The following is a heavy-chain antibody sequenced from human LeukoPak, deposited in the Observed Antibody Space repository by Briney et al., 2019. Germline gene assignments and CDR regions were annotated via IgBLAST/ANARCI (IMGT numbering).Heavy chain of an antibody. Sequence: NPSETLSLTCAVYGGSFSGYYWSWIRQPPGKGLEWIGEINHSGSTNYNPSLKSRVTISVDTSKNQFSLKLSSVTAADTAVYYCARHVTRRSRRITMVRGVGNWFDPWGQGTLVTVSS. J-gene: IGHJ5*02. CDR2: INHSGST. CDR1: GGSFSGYY. CDR3: ARHVTRRSRRITMVRGVGNWFDP. V-gene: IGHV4-34*01. D-gene: IGHD3-10*01.